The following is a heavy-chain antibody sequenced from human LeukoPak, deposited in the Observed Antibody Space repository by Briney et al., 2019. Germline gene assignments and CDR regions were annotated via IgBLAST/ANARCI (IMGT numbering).Heavy chain of an antibody. CDR2: ISPTSNTI. Sequence: GRSLRLSCAASGFTLSGYSMTWVRQAPGKGLEWVSFISPTSNTIYYADCVKGRVTISRDNAKNSLSLQMNSLRDEDTALYYCARVRQGWYFDFWGQGTLVTVSS. D-gene: IGHD2-15*01. V-gene: IGHV3-48*02. CDR3: ARVRQGWYFDF. CDR1: GFTLSGYS. J-gene: IGHJ4*02.